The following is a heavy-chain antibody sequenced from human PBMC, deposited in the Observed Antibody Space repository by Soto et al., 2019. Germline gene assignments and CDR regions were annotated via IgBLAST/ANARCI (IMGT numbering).Heavy chain of an antibody. CDR1: GGSLSNYY. Sequence: SETLSLTCTVSGGSLSNYYWTWIRQPPGKGLEWIGYIYNSASTNYNPSLKSRVTMSADRSKNEFSLKVSSVTAADTAVYFCARRQKLYCSSASCTPGDALDIWGQGTLVTVSS. CDR2: IYNSAST. J-gene: IGHJ3*02. CDR3: ARRQKLYCSSASCTPGDALDI. V-gene: IGHV4-4*09. D-gene: IGHD2-2*01.